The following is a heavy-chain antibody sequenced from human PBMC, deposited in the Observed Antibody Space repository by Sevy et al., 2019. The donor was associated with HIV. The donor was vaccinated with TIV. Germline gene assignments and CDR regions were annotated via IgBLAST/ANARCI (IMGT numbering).Heavy chain of an antibody. J-gene: IGHJ6*02. CDR1: GFPFSSYE. D-gene: IGHD2-21*01. CDR2: ISWNSRNV. V-gene: IGHV3-9*01. Sequence: GGSLRLSCTASGFPFSSYEMNWVRQVPGKGLEWVSGISWNSRNVGYADSVKGRFTISRDNANHFLYLEMNSLTPEDTAFYYCAKDINRGCDGINCYPYYYYFYGLDVWGQGTTVTVSS. CDR3: AKDINRGCDGINCYPYYYYFYGLDV.